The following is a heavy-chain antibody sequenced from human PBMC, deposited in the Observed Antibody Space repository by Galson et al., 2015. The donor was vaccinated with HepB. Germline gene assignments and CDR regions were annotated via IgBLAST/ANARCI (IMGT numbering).Heavy chain of an antibody. V-gene: IGHV1-18*01. J-gene: IGHJ4*02. CDR1: GYTLTELS. CDR2: ITPYSGNT. CDR3: AREHDNGWYVGAY. D-gene: IGHD6-19*01. Sequence: SVKVSCKVSGYTLTELSMHWVRQAPGKGLEWMGWITPYSGNTNYAQKFQGRVTITTDTSTTTVYMDLKNLIFDDTAVYYCAREHDNGWYVGAYWGQGTLVTVSS.